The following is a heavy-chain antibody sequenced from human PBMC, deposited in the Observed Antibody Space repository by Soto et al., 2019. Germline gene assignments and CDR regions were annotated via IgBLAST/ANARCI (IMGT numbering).Heavy chain of an antibody. CDR3: ARDETVAGTGWFDP. J-gene: IGHJ5*02. Sequence: AGSLRLSFEASGFTLSRYRMNWVRQAPGKGLEWVSSISSSSSYIYYADSVKGRLTISRDNAKNSLYLQMNSLRAEDTAVYYCARDETVAGTGWFDPWGQGIMLTVSS. D-gene: IGHD6-19*01. CDR1: GFTLSRYR. CDR2: ISSSSSYI. V-gene: IGHV3-21*01.